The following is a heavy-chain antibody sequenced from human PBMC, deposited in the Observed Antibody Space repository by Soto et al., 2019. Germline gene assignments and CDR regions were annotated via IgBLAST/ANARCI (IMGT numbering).Heavy chain of an antibody. J-gene: IGHJ4*02. D-gene: IGHD3-16*02. CDR1: GYIFKNYA. CDR2: IIPVFGTP. CDR3: ARHLYDYVWGSYRH. V-gene: IGHV1-69*13. Sequence: ASVKVSCKSSGYIFKNYAVTWLRQAPGQGLEWMGGIIPVFGTPDYSQKFRGRVTITADESTSTVYMELRSLTSEDTAVYYCARHLYDYVWGSYRHWGQGTLVTVSS.